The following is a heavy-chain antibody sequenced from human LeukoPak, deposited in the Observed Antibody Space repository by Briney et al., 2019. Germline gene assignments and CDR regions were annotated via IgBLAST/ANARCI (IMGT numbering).Heavy chain of an antibody. CDR3: ARARRITMIVVANNWFDP. Sequence: ASVKVSCKASGYTFTGYYLHWVRQAPGQGLEWMGWINPYTGGTNYAQNFQGRVTMTRDTSISTAYMELSRLRSDDTAVYYCARARRITMIVVANNWFDPWGQGTLVTVSS. V-gene: IGHV1-2*02. J-gene: IGHJ5*02. CDR1: GYTFTGYY. CDR2: INPYTGGT. D-gene: IGHD3-22*01.